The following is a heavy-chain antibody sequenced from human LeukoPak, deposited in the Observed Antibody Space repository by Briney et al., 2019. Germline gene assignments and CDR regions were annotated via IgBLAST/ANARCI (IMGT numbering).Heavy chain of an antibody. CDR3: ARVTSGTYHY. J-gene: IGHJ4*02. V-gene: IGHV1-2*02. CDR1: GYTFTDYY. D-gene: IGHD1-26*01. CDR2: INAKNGST. Sequence: ASVTVSCKASGYTFTDYYLHWVRQAPGQGLEWMGWINAKNGSTEYAQKFQGRVTLTRDTSISTAYMVLTSLRYDDTAVYYCARVTSGTYHYWGQGTLVTISS.